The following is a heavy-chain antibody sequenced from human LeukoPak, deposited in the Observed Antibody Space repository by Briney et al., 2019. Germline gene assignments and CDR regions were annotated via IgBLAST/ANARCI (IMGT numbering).Heavy chain of an antibody. CDR2: IYYSGNT. CDR3: ARLHYYYGMDV. Sequence: PSETLSLTCTVSGGSISSSTYYWGWIRQPPGKGLEWIGSIYYSGNTYYNPSLKSRVTISVDTSKNQFSLKLSSVTAADTAVYYCARLHYYYGMDVWGQGTTGTVSS. CDR1: GGSISSSTYY. J-gene: IGHJ6*02. V-gene: IGHV4-39*01.